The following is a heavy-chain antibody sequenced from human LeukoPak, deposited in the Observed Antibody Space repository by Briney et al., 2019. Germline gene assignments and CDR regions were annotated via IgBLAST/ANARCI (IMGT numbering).Heavy chain of an antibody. CDR2: IYYSGST. J-gene: IGHJ4*02. D-gene: IGHD6-19*01. CDR3: VRRGLNSGWYNY. CDR1: GGSISSYY. V-gene: IGHV4-59*08. Sequence: SETLSLTCTVSGGSISSYYWSWIRQPPGKGLEWIGYIYYSGSTNYNPSLKSRVTISVDTSKNQFSLKLSSVTAADTAVYYCVRRGLNSGWYNYWGQGTLVTVSS.